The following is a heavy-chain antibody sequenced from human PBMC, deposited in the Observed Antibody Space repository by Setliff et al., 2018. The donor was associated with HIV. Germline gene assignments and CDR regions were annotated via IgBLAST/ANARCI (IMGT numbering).Heavy chain of an antibody. J-gene: IGHJ3*02. CDR1: GHSFTTYF. Sequence: ASVKVSCKASGHSFTTYFLHWVRQAPGQGLEWMGMINPSGGEPSYAQRFQGRVTVTRDTSTSTVFMDLSSLSFEDTAVYYCARVRPKNRYYNFWSGYFGAFDIWGQGTMVTVSS. CDR3: ARVRPKNRYYNFWSGYFGAFDI. D-gene: IGHD3-3*01. CDR2: INPSGGEP. V-gene: IGHV1-46*01.